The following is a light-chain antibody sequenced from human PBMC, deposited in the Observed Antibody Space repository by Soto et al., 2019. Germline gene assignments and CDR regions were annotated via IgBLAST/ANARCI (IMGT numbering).Light chain of an antibody. V-gene: IGKV1-39*01. CDR3: QQSYSIFMYT. J-gene: IGKJ2*01. CDR1: QSISSY. Sequence: DIQMTQSPSSLSASVGDRVTITCRASQSISSYLNWYQQKPGKAPKLLIYAASSLQSGVPSRFSGSGSGTDFTLTISSLQPEDFATYYCQQSYSIFMYTFGQGTK. CDR2: AAS.